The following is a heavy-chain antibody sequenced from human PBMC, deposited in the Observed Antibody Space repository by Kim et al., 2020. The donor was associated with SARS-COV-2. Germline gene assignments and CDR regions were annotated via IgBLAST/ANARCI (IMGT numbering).Heavy chain of an antibody. CDR3: AKKSVVIIGVYPYFDY. CDR2: ISGSGGST. CDR1: GFTFSSYA. J-gene: IGHJ4*02. V-gene: IGHV3-23*01. D-gene: IGHD3-3*01. Sequence: GGSLRLSCAASGFTFSSYAMSWVRQAPGKGLEWVSAISGSGGSTYYADSVKGRFTISRDNSKNTLYLQMNSLRAEDTAVYYCAKKSVVIIGVYPYFDYWGQRTLVTVSS.